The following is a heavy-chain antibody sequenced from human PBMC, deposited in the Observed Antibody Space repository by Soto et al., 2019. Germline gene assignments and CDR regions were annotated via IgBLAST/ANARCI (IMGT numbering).Heavy chain of an antibody. V-gene: IGHV1-46*03. J-gene: IGHJ3*02. CDR1: GYTFTSYY. CDR3: ARPRSGEYCSGGSCSHDAFDI. Sequence: ASVKVSCKASGYTFTSYYMHWVRQAPGQGLEWMGIINPSGGSTSYAQKFQGRVTMTRDTSTSTVYMELSSLRSEDTAVYYCARPRSGEYCSGGSCSHDAFDIWGQGTMVTVSS. CDR2: INPSGGST. D-gene: IGHD2-15*01.